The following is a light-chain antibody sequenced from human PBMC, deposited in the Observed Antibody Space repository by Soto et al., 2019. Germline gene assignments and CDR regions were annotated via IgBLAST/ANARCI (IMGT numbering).Light chain of an antibody. CDR1: SSDVGGYIY. Sequence: QSALTQPASVSGSPGQSITISCTGTSSDVGGYIYVSWYQQHPGKAPKLMIYEVSSRPSGVSNRFSGPKSGNTASLTISGLQAEDEADYYCSSYTSSTTYVFGTGTKVTV. CDR3: SSYTSSTTYV. CDR2: EVS. V-gene: IGLV2-14*01. J-gene: IGLJ1*01.